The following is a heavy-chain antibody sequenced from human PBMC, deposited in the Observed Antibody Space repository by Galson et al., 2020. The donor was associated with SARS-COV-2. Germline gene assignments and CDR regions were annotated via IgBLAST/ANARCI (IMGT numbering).Heavy chain of an antibody. CDR3: ARGAEDRRNIVVVPYYYSYMDV. CDR2: INHRGST. Sequence: SETLSLTCAIYGGSFRNYYWTWIRQSPEKGLEWPGEINHRGSTNNNPSLKSRVAMSVDASKNQFSLSLSSVTAAETAVYYCARGAEDRRNIVVVPYYYSYMDVWGSGTTVTVSS. CDR1: GGSFRNYY. J-gene: IGHJ6*03. V-gene: IGHV4-34*01. D-gene: IGHD2-15*01.